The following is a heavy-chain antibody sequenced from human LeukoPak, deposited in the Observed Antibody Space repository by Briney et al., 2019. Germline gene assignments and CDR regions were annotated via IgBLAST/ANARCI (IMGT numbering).Heavy chain of an antibody. CDR1: GFTFNNYA. CDR2: ISGSGGRT. CDR3: ARDHVVAAGLYYYYYYGMDV. V-gene: IGHV3-23*01. D-gene: IGHD6-13*01. Sequence: GGSLRLSCAASGFTFNNYALSWVRQAPGKGLQWVSAISGSGGRTYYADSVKGRFTISRDNSRNTLYVQMNSLRAEDTAVYYCARDHVVAAGLYYYYYYGMDVWGQGTTVTVSS. J-gene: IGHJ6*02.